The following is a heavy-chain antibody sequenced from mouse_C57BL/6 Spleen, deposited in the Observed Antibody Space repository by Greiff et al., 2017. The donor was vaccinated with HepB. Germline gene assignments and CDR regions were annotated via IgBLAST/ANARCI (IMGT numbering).Heavy chain of an antibody. CDR1: GFTFSSYA. J-gene: IGHJ4*01. Sequence: EVKLVESGGGLVKPGGSLKLSCAASGFTFSSYAMSWVRQTPEKRLEWVATISDGGSYTYYPDNVKGRFTISRDNAKNNLYLQMSHLKSEDTAMYYCARDGGTTFYAMDCWGQGTSVTVSS. CDR3: ARDGGTTFYAMDC. V-gene: IGHV5-4*01. D-gene: IGHD5-5*01. CDR2: ISDGGSYT.